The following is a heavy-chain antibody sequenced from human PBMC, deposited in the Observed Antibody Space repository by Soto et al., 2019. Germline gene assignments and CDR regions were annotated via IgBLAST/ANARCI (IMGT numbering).Heavy chain of an antibody. CDR3: ARYLAYYDFWSGYSNCFDP. V-gene: IGHV3-7*03. D-gene: IGHD3-3*01. CDR2: IKQDGSEK. J-gene: IGHJ5*02. Sequence: WFANIKQDGSEKYYVDSVKGRFTISRDNAKNSLYLQMNSLRAEDTAVYYCARYLAYYDFWSGYSNCFDPWGXGT.